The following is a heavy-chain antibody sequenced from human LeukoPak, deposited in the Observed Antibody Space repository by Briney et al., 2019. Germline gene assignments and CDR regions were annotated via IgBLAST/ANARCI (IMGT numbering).Heavy chain of an antibody. CDR2: IRDGGET. CDR1: GFSVSNYY. Sequence: GGSLRLSCAGSGFSVSNYYMSWVRQAPGKGLEWVSLIRDGGETFYADSGKGRFTISRDNSKNTMYLQMNRLRVEDTAVYFCARDRAVTQDWVEFDPWGQGTLVTVSS. J-gene: IGHJ5*02. CDR3: ARDRAVTQDWVEFDP. D-gene: IGHD4-17*01. V-gene: IGHV3-66*02.